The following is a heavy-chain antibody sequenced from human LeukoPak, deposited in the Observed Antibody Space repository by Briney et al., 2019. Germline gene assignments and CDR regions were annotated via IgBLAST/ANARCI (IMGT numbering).Heavy chain of an antibody. CDR1: GFTFGDYA. V-gene: IGHV3-49*04. CDR3: TRERFNGVRHDAFDI. J-gene: IGHJ3*02. Sequence: GGSLRLSCTASGFTFGDYAMSWVRQAPGKGLEWVGFIRSKAYGGTTEYAASVKGRFTISRNDSKSIAYLQMNSLKTEDTAVYYCTRERFNGVRHDAFDIWGQGTMVTVSS. D-gene: IGHD2-8*01. CDR2: IRSKAYGGTT.